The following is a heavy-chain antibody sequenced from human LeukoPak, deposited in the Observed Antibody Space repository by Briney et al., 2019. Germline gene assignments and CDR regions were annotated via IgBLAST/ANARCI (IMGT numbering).Heavy chain of an antibody. CDR1: GGSISYYY. CDR2: IYYSGTT. J-gene: IGHJ6*02. D-gene: IGHD4-17*01. Sequence: PSETLSLTCTVSGGSISYYYWSWIRQSPGKGLEWIGYIYYSGTTNYNPSLKSRVTISVDTSKNQFSLQLRSVTAADTAVYYCTREDPQTTVPEGMDVWGQGTTVTVSS. V-gene: IGHV4-59*01. CDR3: TREDPQTTVPEGMDV.